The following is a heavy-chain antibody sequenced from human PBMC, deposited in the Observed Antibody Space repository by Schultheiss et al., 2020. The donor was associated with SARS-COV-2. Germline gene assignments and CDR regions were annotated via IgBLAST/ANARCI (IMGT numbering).Heavy chain of an antibody. CDR1: GYTFTSYD. CDR2: MNPNSGNT. Sequence: ASVKVSCKASGYTFTSYDINWVRQATGQGLKWMGWMNPNSGNTGYAQKFQGRVTMTRNTSISTAYMELSSLRSEDTAVYYCARGPQWFGETAYYFDYWGQGTLVTVSS. D-gene: IGHD3-10*01. V-gene: IGHV1-8*01. J-gene: IGHJ4*02. CDR3: ARGPQWFGETAYYFDY.